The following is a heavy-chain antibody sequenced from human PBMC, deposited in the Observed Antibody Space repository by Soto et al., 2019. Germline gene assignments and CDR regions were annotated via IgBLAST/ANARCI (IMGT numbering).Heavy chain of an antibody. CDR2: IIPIFVTA. D-gene: IGHD2-15*01. CDR1: GGTFSSYA. V-gene: IGHV1-69*01. CDR3: ASGGYCSGGSCYPYFDY. J-gene: IGHJ4*02. Sequence: QVQLVQSGAAVKKPGSSVKVSCKASGGTFSSYAISWVRQAPGQGLEWMGGIIPIFVTANDAQKFQGRVTITADESTSTAYMGLSSLRSEDTAVYYCASGGYCSGGSCYPYFDYWGQGTLVTVS.